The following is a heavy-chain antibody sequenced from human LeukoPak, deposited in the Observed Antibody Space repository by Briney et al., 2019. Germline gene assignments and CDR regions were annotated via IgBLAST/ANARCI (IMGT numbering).Heavy chain of an antibody. D-gene: IGHD3-22*01. V-gene: IGHV3-64*01. CDR2: ISINGGST. J-gene: IGHJ4*02. Sequence: GASLRLSCPASGFTFSSYAMDWVRQPPGEGLEYVSSISINGGSTYYANSVKGRFTISRDNSKNTLYLQMGSLRAEDMAVYYCSRGRYYYDSSGYPEDDYWGQGTLVTVSS. CDR1: GFTFSSYA. CDR3: SRGRYYYDSSGYPEDDY.